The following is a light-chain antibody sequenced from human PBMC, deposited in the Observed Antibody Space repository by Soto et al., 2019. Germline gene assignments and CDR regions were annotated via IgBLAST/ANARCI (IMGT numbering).Light chain of an antibody. V-gene: IGKV2-28*01. Sequence: DIVMTQSPLSLPVTPGEPASISCRSSQSLLHSNGYNYLDWYLQKPGQSTQLLIYLGSNRASGVLDRFSCSGACTNFTLKIIRVEYEDVGVYYCMQALQTPVTFGQGTRLAIK. J-gene: IGKJ5*01. CDR1: QSLLHSNGYNY. CDR2: LGS. CDR3: MQALQTPVT.